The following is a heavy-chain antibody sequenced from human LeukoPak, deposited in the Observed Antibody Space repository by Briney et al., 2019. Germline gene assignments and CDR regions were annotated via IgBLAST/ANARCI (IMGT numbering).Heavy chain of an antibody. Sequence: PGGSLRLSCAASGFTFDEYAIHWVRQAPGKGLEWVSLISGDGGRTFYRDSVKGRFTISRDNSKNSLYLQMNSLRTEDNALYYCAKDLTSVYDAFNIWGQGTMVTVSS. CDR2: ISGDGGRT. J-gene: IGHJ3*02. CDR1: GFTFDEYA. D-gene: IGHD3-16*01. CDR3: AKDLTSVYDAFNI. V-gene: IGHV3-43*02.